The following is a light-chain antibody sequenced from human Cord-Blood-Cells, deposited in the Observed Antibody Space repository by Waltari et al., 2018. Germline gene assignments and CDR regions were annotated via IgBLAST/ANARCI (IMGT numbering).Light chain of an antibody. CDR3: SSYAGSNNFV. J-gene: IGLJ1*01. V-gene: IGLV2-8*01. CDR2: EVS. CDR1: SSDVGGSNY. Sequence: QSALTQTPSASGSPGQSVTISCTGTSSDVGGSNYVSWYQQHPGKAPKLMIYEVSKRPSGVPDRFSGSKSGNTASLTVSGLQAEDEADYYCSSYAGSNNFVFGTGTKVTVL.